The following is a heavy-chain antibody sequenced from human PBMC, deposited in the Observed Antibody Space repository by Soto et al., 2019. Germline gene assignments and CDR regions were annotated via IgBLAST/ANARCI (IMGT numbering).Heavy chain of an antibody. D-gene: IGHD1-1*01. CDR3: ARTSFGGMANDF. CDR2: ITPYNGNT. Sequence: QVQLVQSAPEVKKPGASVKVSCKASGYTFSNYALSWLRQAPGQGLEWVGWITPYNGNTHYAQHVQGRVTLTTDTSRSTAYMDLRSLSSDDTAVYYCARTSFGGMANDFWGQGTLVTVSS. CDR1: GYTFSNYA. J-gene: IGHJ4*02. V-gene: IGHV1-18*01.